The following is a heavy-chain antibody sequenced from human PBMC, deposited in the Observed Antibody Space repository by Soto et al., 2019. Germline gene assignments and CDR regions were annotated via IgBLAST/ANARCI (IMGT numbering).Heavy chain of an antibody. CDR2: INPATGPA. V-gene: IGHV1-2*02. CDR3: ARGGGVGVAGSAAFDM. D-gene: IGHD3-3*01. Sequence: QLHLVQSGAVVKKPGASVTVSCSASGYPVTAYYMHWVRQAPGRGLEWMGGINPATGPAKYTQTCPGTVTRTRYTSTRTVFMELRGLTTKDTAGFSCARGGGVGVAGSAAFDMWGQGTLVTVSS. CDR1: GYPVTAYY. J-gene: IGHJ3*02.